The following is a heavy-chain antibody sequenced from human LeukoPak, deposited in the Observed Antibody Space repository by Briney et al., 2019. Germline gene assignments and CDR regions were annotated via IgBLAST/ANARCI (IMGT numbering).Heavy chain of an antibody. Sequence: ASVKVSCKASGYTFTGYYMHWVRQAPGQGLEWMGWINPNSGGTNYAQKFQGRVTMTRDTSISTAYMELSRLRSDDTAVYYCARDGGLRFLEWFPDYWGQGTLVTVSS. D-gene: IGHD3-3*01. V-gene: IGHV1-2*02. CDR2: INPNSGGT. CDR3: ARDGGLRFLEWFPDY. J-gene: IGHJ4*02. CDR1: GYTFTGYY.